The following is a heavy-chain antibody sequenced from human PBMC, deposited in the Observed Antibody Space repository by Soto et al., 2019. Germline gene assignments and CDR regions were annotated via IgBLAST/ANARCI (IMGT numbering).Heavy chain of an antibody. V-gene: IGHV3-43*01. CDR1: GFIFDDFS. CDR3: AKECGDASWASYDS. Sequence: EVQLVESGGVVVQPGGSLRLSCDASGFIFDDFSMHWVRQAPGKGLEWVSLIGRDGINTYYADSVKGQFTISRDNSKNSLYLQMNSLTTEDTALYYCAKECGDASWASYDSWGQGTLVTVSS. J-gene: IGHJ4*02. CDR2: IGRDGINT. D-gene: IGHD2-2*01.